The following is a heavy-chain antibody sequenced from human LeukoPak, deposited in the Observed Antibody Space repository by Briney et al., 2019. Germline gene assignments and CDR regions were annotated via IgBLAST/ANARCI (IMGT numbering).Heavy chain of an antibody. CDR1: GFTFSSNG. J-gene: IGHJ4*02. Sequence: PGGSLRLSCAASGFTFSSNGMSWVRQAPGKGLEWVSVISNSGTNTYYADSVKGRFTISRDNSMDTLYLQVNSLRAEDTAVYYCAKVGQWFGTPLDYWGQGTLVIVSS. CDR2: ISNSGTNT. CDR3: AKVGQWFGTPLDY. V-gene: IGHV3-23*01. D-gene: IGHD3-10*01.